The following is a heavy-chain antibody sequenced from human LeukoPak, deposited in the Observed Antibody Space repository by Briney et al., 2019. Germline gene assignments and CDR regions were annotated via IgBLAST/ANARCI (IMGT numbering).Heavy chain of an antibody. D-gene: IGHD4-23*01. J-gene: IGHJ4*02. CDR1: GVTFSTYA. CDR3: AKALYGGNTV. CDR2: ISGNGVTT. Sequence: GGSLRLTCAAYGVTFSTYAMGWVRQAPGEGLRWVSSISGNGVTTYYADSVKGRFTISRDNSKNTLYLQMNSLRAEDTALYYCAKALYGGNTVWGQGTLVTVSS. V-gene: IGHV3-23*01.